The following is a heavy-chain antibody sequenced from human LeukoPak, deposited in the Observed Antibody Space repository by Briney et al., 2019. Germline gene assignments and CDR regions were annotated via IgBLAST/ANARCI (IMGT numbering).Heavy chain of an antibody. V-gene: IGHV1-18*01. D-gene: IGHD3-22*01. J-gene: IGHJ6*03. CDR2: ISAYNGNT. CDR3: ARVYYDSSGYYYVYYYYYYMDV. Sequence: ASVKVSCKASGYTFTSYGISWVRQAPGQGLEWMGWISAYNGNTNYAQKLQGRVTMTTDTSTSIAYMELRSLRSDDTAVYYCARVYYDSSGYYYVYYYYYYMDVWGKGTTVTVSS. CDR1: GYTFTSYG.